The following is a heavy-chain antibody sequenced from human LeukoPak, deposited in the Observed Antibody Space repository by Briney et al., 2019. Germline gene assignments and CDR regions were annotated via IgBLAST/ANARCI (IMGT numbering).Heavy chain of an antibody. CDR1: GGSFSGYY. CDR3: ARRVRQQLVPDY. V-gene: IGHV4-34*01. CDR2: INHSGST. D-gene: IGHD6-13*01. J-gene: IGHJ4*02. Sequence: SETLSLTCAVYGGSFSGYYWSWIRQPPGKGLEWIGEINHSGSTNYNPSLKSRVTTSVDTSKNQFSLKLSSVTAADTAVYYCARRVRQQLVPDYWGQGTLVTVSS.